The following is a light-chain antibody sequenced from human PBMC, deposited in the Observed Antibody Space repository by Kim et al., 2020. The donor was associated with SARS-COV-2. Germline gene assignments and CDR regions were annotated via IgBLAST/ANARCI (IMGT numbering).Light chain of an antibody. V-gene: IGKV3-20*01. CDR1: QSISNKY. CDR3: QQYGTSPFT. J-gene: IGKJ3*01. CDR2: DAS. Sequence: PGERATLSCRAGQSISNKYLAWYQQKPGQAPRLLIYDASSRATGVPDRFSGSGSGTDFTLTISRLEAEDFAVYYCQQYGTSPFTFGPGTKVD.